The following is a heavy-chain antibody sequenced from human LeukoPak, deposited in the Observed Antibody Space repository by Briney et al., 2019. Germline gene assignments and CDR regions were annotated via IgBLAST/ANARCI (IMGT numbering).Heavy chain of an antibody. V-gene: IGHV4-4*07. J-gene: IGHJ4*02. D-gene: IGHD1-14*01. Sequence: SETLSLTCTVSGGSISSYYWSWIRQPAGKGLEWIGRIYTSGSTNYNPSLKSRVNISSDTSKNQFSLNLSSVTAADTAVYYCARVAGGPGSGPLDYWGQGTLVTVSS. CDR2: IYTSGST. CDR3: ARVAGGPGSGPLDY. CDR1: GGSISSYY.